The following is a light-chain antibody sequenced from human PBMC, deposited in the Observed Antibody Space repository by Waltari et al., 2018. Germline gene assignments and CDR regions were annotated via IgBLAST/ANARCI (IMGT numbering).Light chain of an antibody. Sequence: SYDLTQPPSVSVSPGQTASITCSGDKLGNKYVYWYQLRPGQSPLLVMTEDKRRPSGIPERFSGSNSGNPATLTISGAQTLDEADYYCQAWDSTTVVFGGGTKLTVL. CDR1: KLGNKY. CDR2: EDK. CDR3: QAWDSTTVV. V-gene: IGLV3-1*01. J-gene: IGLJ2*01.